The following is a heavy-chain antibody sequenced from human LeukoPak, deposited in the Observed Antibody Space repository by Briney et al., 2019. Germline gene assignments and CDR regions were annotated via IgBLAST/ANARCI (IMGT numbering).Heavy chain of an antibody. CDR3: AREGLRGIAAAGNYFDY. J-gene: IGHJ4*02. CDR1: GYTFTSYD. D-gene: IGHD6-13*01. V-gene: IGHV1-69*05. CDR2: ITPIFGTA. Sequence: SVKVSCKASGYTFTSYDINWVRQAPGQGPEWMGGITPIFGTANYAQKFQGRVTITTDESTSTAYMELSSLRSEDTAVYYCAREGLRGIAAAGNYFDYWGQGTLVTVSS.